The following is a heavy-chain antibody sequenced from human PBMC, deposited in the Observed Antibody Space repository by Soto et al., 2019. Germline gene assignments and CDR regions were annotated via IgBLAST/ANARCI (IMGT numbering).Heavy chain of an antibody. J-gene: IGHJ6*02. D-gene: IGHD3-16*01. V-gene: IGHV2-26*01. CDR3: ARIHSITWGSYFYGMDV. CDR2: IFSNDEK. Sequence: QVTLKESGPVLVKPSETLTLTCSVSGFSLSDTTMGVSWIRQPPRKALEWLAHIFSNDEKSYSTSLKTRLTISKDTSRSQGVPTMTHMDPVDTATYYCARIHSITWGSYFYGMDVWGQGTTVTVSS. CDR1: GFSLSDTTMG.